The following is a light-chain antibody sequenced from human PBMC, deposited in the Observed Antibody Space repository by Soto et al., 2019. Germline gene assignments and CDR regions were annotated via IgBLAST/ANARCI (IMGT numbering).Light chain of an antibody. J-gene: IGKJ2*01. CDR3: QQYNKWPPYT. CDR1: QSVSSN. CDR2: GAS. Sequence: EIVMTQSPANLSVSPGERATLSCRASQSVSSNLAWYQQKPGQGPRLLIYGASTRATSIPARFSGSGAGTEVTLTINSLQSEDFAVSYCQQYNKWPPYTFGQGTKLEIK. V-gene: IGKV3-15*01.